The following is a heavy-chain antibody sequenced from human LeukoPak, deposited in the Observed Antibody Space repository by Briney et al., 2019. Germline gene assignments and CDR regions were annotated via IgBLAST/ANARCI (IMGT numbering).Heavy chain of an antibody. CDR2: IWYDGSNK. V-gene: IGHV3-33*01. D-gene: IGHD6-13*01. Sequence: TGGSLRLSCAASGFTFSTYGIHWVRQAPGKGLEWVAVIWYDGSNKYYADSVKGRFTISRDNSKSTLYLQMNSLRAEDTAVYYCAREGLIAAGGFDYWGQGTLVTVSS. CDR3: AREGLIAAGGFDY. J-gene: IGHJ4*02. CDR1: GFTFSTYG.